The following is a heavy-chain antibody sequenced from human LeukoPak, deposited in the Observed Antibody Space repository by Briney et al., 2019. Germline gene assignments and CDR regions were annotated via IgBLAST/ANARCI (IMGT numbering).Heavy chain of an antibody. CDR3: ARAAQPGFDP. D-gene: IGHD1-14*01. Sequence: HPGGSLRLSCAASGFTFRTYAMSWVRQAPGKGLEWVSYISSDSGTIYYADSVKGRFTISRDNAKKSLYLQMYSLRAEDTAVYYCARAAQPGFDPWGQGTLVTVSS. V-gene: IGHV3-48*01. J-gene: IGHJ5*02. CDR1: GFTFRTYA. CDR2: ISSDSGTI.